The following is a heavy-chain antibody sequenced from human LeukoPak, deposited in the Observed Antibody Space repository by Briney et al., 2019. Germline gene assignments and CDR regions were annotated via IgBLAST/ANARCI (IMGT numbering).Heavy chain of an antibody. CDR1: GFTFSNYA. D-gene: IGHD3-16*02. CDR2: ISTGGSST. V-gene: IGHV3-23*01. CDR3: AKFISPGYFDY. Sequence: GGSLRLSCAASGFTFSNYAMSWVRQAPGKGLEWVSTISTGGSSTYYADSVKGRFTISRDNSRTTLHLQASSLRAEDTAVYYCAKFISPGYFDYWGQGTLVTVSS. J-gene: IGHJ4*02.